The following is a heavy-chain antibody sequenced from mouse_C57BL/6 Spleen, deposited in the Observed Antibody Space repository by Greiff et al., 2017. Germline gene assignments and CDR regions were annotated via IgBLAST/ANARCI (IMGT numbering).Heavy chain of an antibody. J-gene: IGHJ4*01. D-gene: IGHD1-1*01. CDR1: GYTFTDYE. V-gene: IGHV1-15*01. Sequence: QVQLQQSGAELVRPGASVTLSCKASGYTFTDYEMHWVKQTPVHGLEWIGAIDPETGGTAYNQKFKGKAILTADKSSSTAYMELRSLTSEDSAVYYCSITTVPTTKVDYAMDYWGQGTSVTVSS. CDR2: IDPETGGT. CDR3: SITTVPTTKVDYAMDY.